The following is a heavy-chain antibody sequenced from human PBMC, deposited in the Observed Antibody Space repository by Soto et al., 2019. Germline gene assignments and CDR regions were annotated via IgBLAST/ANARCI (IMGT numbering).Heavy chain of an antibody. CDR1: GFSFSSYG. CDR3: ARDYKPTMAWLDF. Sequence: QVQLVESGGGVVQPGRSLRLSCAASGFSFSSYGMHWVRQAPGKGLEWVAVIWYDGSHKYYAHSVKGRFTISRDNSKNTLYLQMNSLRAEDTAVYYCARDYKPTMAWLDFWGQGALVTVSS. CDR2: IWYDGSHK. V-gene: IGHV3-33*01. J-gene: IGHJ4*02. D-gene: IGHD3-10*01.